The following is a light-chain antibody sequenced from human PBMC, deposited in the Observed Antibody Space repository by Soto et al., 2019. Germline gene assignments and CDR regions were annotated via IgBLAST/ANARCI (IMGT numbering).Light chain of an antibody. CDR3: QQSFSSPRT. J-gene: IGKJ1*01. CDR2: AAS. CDR1: QSMCRY. V-gene: IGKV1-39*01. Sequence: DIQMTQSPSSLSASVGDRVTITCRASQSMCRYLNWYQQKPGKVPKLLIYAASSLQSGVPSRFSGSGSGTDFTRPISSLQPEDFAPYYCQQSFSSPRTFGQGTKVEIK.